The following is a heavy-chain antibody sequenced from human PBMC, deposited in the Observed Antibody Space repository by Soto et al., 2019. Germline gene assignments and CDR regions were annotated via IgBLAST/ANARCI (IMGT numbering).Heavy chain of an antibody. Sequence: QLQLVQSGAEVEWPGASVRVSCKAYGYPFSKYGISWIRQAPGQGLEWMGWIKPDNGDTNYAQKFQGRVTMTTDASSNTAYMELRSLRSDGTAVYYCATSYDSGFDPWGQGTLVSVSS. CDR2: IKPDNGDT. CDR1: GYPFSKYG. CDR3: ATSYDSGFDP. V-gene: IGHV1-18*04. J-gene: IGHJ5*02. D-gene: IGHD5-12*01.